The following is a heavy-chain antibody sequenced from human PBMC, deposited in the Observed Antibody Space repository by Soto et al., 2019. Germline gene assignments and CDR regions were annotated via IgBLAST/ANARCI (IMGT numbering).Heavy chain of an antibody. D-gene: IGHD3-22*01. Sequence: GGSLRLSCAASGFTFNNYGMHWVRQAPCKGLEWVVVISFDGRNTDYLDSVKGRFTISRDNSKNTLYLEMTSLRAEDTAVYYCARDLGYYYDNNVGYWGQGT. CDR3: ARDLGYYYDNNVGY. CDR2: ISFDGRNT. V-gene: IGHV3-30*03. J-gene: IGHJ4*02. CDR1: GFTFNNYG.